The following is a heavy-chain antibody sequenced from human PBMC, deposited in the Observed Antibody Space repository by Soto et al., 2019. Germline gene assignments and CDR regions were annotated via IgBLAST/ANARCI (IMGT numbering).Heavy chain of an antibody. CDR3: ARSYSSGWYSGGMDV. D-gene: IGHD6-19*01. J-gene: IGHJ6*02. CDR2: IYSGGST. V-gene: IGHV3-66*01. Sequence: GGSLRLSCAASGFTVSSNYMSWVRQAPGKGLEWVSVIYSGGSTYYADSVKGRFTISRDNSKNTLYLQMNSLRAEDTAVYYCARSYSSGWYSGGMDVWGQGTTVTVSS. CDR1: GFTVSSNY.